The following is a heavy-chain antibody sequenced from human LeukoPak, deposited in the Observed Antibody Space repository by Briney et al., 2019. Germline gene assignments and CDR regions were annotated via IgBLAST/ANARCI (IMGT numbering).Heavy chain of an antibody. Sequence: GGSLRLSCAASGFTFSTYYMSWVRQAPGTGLEWVANIKQDGSEKYYVDSVKGRFTISRDNAKNSLYLQMNSLRAEDTAVYYCARRSITMIQAYYYYYMDVWGKGTTVTVSS. D-gene: IGHD3-22*01. J-gene: IGHJ6*03. CDR2: IKQDGSEK. V-gene: IGHV3-7*01. CDR1: GFTFSTYY. CDR3: ARRSITMIQAYYYYYMDV.